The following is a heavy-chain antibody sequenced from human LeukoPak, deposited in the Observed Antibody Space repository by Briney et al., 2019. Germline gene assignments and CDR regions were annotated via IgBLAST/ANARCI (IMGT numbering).Heavy chain of an antibody. CDR3: ARDRPQQWLVRGQRGYYYYMDV. D-gene: IGHD6-19*01. Sequence: GRSLRLSCAAPGFTFSSYGMHWVRQAPGKGLEWVAVISYDGSDKYYADSVKGRFTISRDNSKNTLYLQMNSLRAEDTAVYYCARDRPQQWLVRGQRGYYYYMDVWGKGTTVTISS. CDR1: GFTFSSYG. V-gene: IGHV3-30*03. CDR2: ISYDGSDK. J-gene: IGHJ6*03.